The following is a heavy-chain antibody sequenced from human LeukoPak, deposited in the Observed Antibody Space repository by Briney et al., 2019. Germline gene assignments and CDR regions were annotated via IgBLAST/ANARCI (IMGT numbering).Heavy chain of an antibody. D-gene: IGHD6-6*01. CDR2: IKSKAYGGTT. J-gene: IGHJ4*02. V-gene: IGHV3-49*03. CDR3: TRTSRLVPAFDY. CDR1: GFTFGDYA. Sequence: GRSLRLSCTASGFTFGDYAMSWFRQAPGKGLEWVGFIKSKAYGGTTEYAASVKGRFTISRDDSKSIAYLQMNSLKTEDTAVYYCTRTSRLVPAFDYWGQGTLVTVSS.